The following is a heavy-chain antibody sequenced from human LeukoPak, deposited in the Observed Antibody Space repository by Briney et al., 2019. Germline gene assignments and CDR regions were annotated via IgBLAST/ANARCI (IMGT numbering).Heavy chain of an antibody. J-gene: IGHJ5*02. CDR1: GGSISSGSYY. D-gene: IGHD2-21*01. Sequence: PSQTLSLTCTVSGGSISSGSYYWSWIRQPAGKGLEWIGRIYTSGSTNYNPSLKSRVTISVDTSKNQFSLKLSSVTAADTAVYYSARDGLAYCGGDCYSGNWFDPWGQGTLVTVSS. CDR2: IYTSGST. V-gene: IGHV4-61*02. CDR3: ARDGLAYCGGDCYSGNWFDP.